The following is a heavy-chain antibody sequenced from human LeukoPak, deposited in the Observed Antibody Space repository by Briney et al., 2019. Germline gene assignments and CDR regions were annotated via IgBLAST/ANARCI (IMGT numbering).Heavy chain of an antibody. Sequence: ASVTVSCKASGYTFTSYGISWVRQAPGQGLEWMGWISAYNGNTNYAQKLQGRVTMTTDTSTSTAYMELRSLRSDDTAVYYCARGTCSGYDKLGKFDYWGQGTLVTVSS. V-gene: IGHV1-18*01. CDR3: ARGTCSGYDKLGKFDY. J-gene: IGHJ4*02. D-gene: IGHD5-12*01. CDR1: GYTFTSYG. CDR2: ISAYNGNT.